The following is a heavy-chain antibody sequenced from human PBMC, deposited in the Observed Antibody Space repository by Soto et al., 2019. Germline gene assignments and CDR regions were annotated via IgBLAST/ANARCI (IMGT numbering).Heavy chain of an antibody. D-gene: IGHD6-13*01. CDR3: ARGIAAAQKYNWFDP. CDR2: IGTAGDT. J-gene: IGHJ5*02. CDR1: GFTFSSYA. V-gene: IGHV3-13*01. Sequence: GGSLRLSCAASGFTFSSYAMNWVRQAPGKGLEWVSAIGTAGDTYYPGSVKGRFTISRENAKNSLYLQMNSLRAGDTAVYYCARGIAAAQKYNWFDPWGQGTLVTVSS.